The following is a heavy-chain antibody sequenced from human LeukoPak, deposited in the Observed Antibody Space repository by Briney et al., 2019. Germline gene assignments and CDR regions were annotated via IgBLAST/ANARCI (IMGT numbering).Heavy chain of an antibody. V-gene: IGHV3-30*18. J-gene: IGHJ4*02. Sequence: GGSLRLSCAASGFTFSSYGMHWVRQAPGKGLEWVSVISYDGSNKYYADSVKGRFTISRDNSKNPLYLQMNSMRAEDTAVYYCAKDQRGSGSYYYWGQGTLVTVSS. CDR3: AKDQRGSGSYYY. CDR2: ISYDGSNK. CDR1: GFTFSSYG. D-gene: IGHD1-26*01.